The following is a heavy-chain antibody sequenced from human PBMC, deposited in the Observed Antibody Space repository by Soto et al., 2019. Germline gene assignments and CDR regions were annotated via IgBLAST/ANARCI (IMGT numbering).Heavy chain of an antibody. V-gene: IGHV3-49*05. CDR3: TSTIFGVVIPGGYYYGMDV. CDR1: GFTFGDYA. J-gene: IGHJ6*02. D-gene: IGHD3-3*01. CDR2: IRSKVYGGTT. Sequence: EVQLVESGGGLVKPGRSLRLSCIASGFTFGDYAMSWFRQAPGKGLEWVGFIRSKVYGGTTEYAASVKGRFTISRDDXXGXAXHQRNSLKTEDTAVYYCTSTIFGVVIPGGYYYGMDVWGQGTTVTVSS.